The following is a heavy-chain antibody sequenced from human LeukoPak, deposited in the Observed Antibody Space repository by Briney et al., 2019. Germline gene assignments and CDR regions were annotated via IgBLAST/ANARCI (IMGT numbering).Heavy chain of an antibody. CDR1: GGSISSYY. V-gene: IGHV4-59*01. CDR2: IYYSGST. Sequence: PSETLSLTCTVSGGSISSYYWSWIRRPPGKGLEWIGYIYYSGSTNYNPSLKSRVTISVDTSKNQFSLKLSSVTAADTAVYYCARDLVTMVRGFGYYYYGMDVWGRGTTVTVSS. J-gene: IGHJ6*02. D-gene: IGHD3-10*01. CDR3: ARDLVTMVRGFGYYYYGMDV.